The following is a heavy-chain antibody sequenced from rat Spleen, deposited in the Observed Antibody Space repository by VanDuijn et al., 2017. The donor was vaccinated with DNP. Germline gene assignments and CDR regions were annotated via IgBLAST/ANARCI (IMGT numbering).Heavy chain of an antibody. J-gene: IGHJ2*01. V-gene: IGHV5-20*01. CDR2: ISATGGST. CDR3: TTDFERGY. D-gene: IGHD1-11*01. Sequence: EVQLVESGGGLVQPGRSLKLSCAASGFTFSYYGMAWVRQAPKKGLEWVASISATGGSTSYRDSVRGRFTISRDNAKSILYLQMDSLRSWDTATFYCTTDFERGYWGQGVMVTVSS. CDR1: GFTFSYYG.